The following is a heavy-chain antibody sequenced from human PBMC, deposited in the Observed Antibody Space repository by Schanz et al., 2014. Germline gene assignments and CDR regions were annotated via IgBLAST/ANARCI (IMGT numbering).Heavy chain of an antibody. J-gene: IGHJ4*02. CDR2: LTEGGGGT. CDR1: GFNFNTYA. Sequence: EVQLEESGGGLAQPGGSLRLACAASGFNFNTYAMSWVRQAPGKGLEWVSGLTEGGGGTYYTDAVKGRFTISRDSSKNTLYLQMNSLRADDTAVYYCAKSKSQLPLFDYWGQGTLVAVSS. CDR3: AKSKSQLPLFDY. V-gene: IGHV3-23*04. D-gene: IGHD2-21*01.